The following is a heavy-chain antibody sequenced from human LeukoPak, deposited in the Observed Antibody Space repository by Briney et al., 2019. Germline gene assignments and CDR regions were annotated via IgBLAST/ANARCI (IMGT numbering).Heavy chain of an antibody. Sequence: SETLSLTCTVSGGSISSYYWNWIRQPPGKGLEWIGYIYNSGSTNYNPSLKSRVTISVDTPKNQFSLKLSSVTAADTAVYYCVRERQDMYYYESIFWFDLWGQGTLVTVSS. CDR2: IYNSGST. D-gene: IGHD3-22*01. J-gene: IGHJ5*02. V-gene: IGHV4-59*01. CDR3: VRERQDMYYYESIFWFDL. CDR1: GGSISSYY.